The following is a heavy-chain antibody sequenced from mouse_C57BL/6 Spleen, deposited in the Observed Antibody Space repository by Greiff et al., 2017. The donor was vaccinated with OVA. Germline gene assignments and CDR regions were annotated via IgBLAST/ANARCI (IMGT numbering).Heavy chain of an antibody. CDR2: IHPNSGST. Sequence: QVQLQQSGAELVKPGASVKLSCKASGYTFTSYWMHWVKQRPGQGLEWIGMIHPNSGSTNYNEKFKSKATLTVDKSSSTAYMQLSSLTSEDSAVYYCARGGTKAYYFDYWGQGTTLTVSS. CDR3: ARGGTKAYYFDY. CDR1: GYTFTSYW. D-gene: IGHD3-3*01. V-gene: IGHV1-64*01. J-gene: IGHJ2*01.